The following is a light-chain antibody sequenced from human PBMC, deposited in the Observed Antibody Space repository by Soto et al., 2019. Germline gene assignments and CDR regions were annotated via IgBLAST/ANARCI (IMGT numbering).Light chain of an antibody. V-gene: IGKV4-1*01. CDR1: QSVLYSSNNKNY. CDR2: WAS. J-gene: IGKJ2*01. Sequence: DIVMTQSPDSLAVSLGERATINCKSSQSVLYSSNNKNYLTWYQQKPGQPPKLLIYWASTRESGVPDRFSDSGSGTDFTLTISSLQAEDVAIYYCQQYYTAPLTFGQGTKLELK. CDR3: QQYYTAPLT.